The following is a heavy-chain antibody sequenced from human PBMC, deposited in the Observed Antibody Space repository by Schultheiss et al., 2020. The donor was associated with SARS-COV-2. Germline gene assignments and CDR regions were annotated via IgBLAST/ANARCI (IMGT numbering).Heavy chain of an antibody. D-gene: IGHD6-19*01. CDR2: IKSKTDGGTT. CDR3: TTDRGSGWYGYYFDY. CDR1: GFTFSNAW. Sequence: GESLKISCAASGFTFSNAWMSWVRQAPGKGLEWVGRIKSKTDGGTTDYAAPVKGRFTISRDDSKNTLYLQMNSLKTEDTAVYYCTTDRGSGWYGYYFDYWGQGTLVTVSS. J-gene: IGHJ4*02. V-gene: IGHV3-15*01.